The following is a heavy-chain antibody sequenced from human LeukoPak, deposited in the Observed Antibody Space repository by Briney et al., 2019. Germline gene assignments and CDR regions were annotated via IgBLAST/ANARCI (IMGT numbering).Heavy chain of an antibody. D-gene: IGHD6-13*01. CDR1: GFTVSSNY. V-gene: IGHV3-66*01. CDR2: IYSGGST. CDR3: AREGRGEQQLDLFDY. Sequence: GGSLRLSCTVSGFTVSSNYMSWVRQAPGKGLEWVSLIYSGGSTYYADSVKGRVTISRDNAKNSLYLQMNSLRAEDTAVYYCAREGRGEQQLDLFDYWAREPWSPSPQ. J-gene: IGHJ4*02.